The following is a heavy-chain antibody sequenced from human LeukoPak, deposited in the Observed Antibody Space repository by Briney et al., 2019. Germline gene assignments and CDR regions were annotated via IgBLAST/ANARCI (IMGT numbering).Heavy chain of an antibody. J-gene: IGHJ4*02. CDR1: GYSFTSYW. CDR3: ARHGRDGYNYGYFDY. Sequence: NAGESLKISCKGSGYSFTSYWIGWVRQMPGEGLEWMGIIYPGDSDTRYSPSFQGQVTISADKSISTAYLQWSSLKASDTAMYYCARHGRDGYNYGYFDYWGQGTLVTVSS. CDR2: IYPGDSDT. D-gene: IGHD5-24*01. V-gene: IGHV5-51*01.